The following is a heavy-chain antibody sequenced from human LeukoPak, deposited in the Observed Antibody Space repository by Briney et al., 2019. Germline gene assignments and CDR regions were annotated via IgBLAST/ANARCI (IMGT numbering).Heavy chain of an antibody. V-gene: IGHV3-30*18. Sequence: GGSLRLSCAASGFTFRSFGMHWVRQAPGKGLEWVALISYDRSNVYYADSVKGRFTISRDNSKNTLYLQMNSLRAEDTALYYCGKDDSSSGGGSDYWGQGTLVTVSS. CDR2: ISYDRSNV. CDR3: GKDDSSSGGGSDY. J-gene: IGHJ4*02. D-gene: IGHD6-13*01. CDR1: GFTFRSFG.